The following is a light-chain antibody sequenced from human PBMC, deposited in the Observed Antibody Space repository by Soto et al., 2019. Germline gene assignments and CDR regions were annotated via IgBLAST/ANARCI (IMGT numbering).Light chain of an antibody. Sequence: DIHMTQSPSSLSASVGSRVTIPCRASQSISSYLNWYQQKQGKAPNLLIYDVSSLESGVPSRFSGSGYGTEFILTISSLQADDFATYYCQQYDSYSWTFGQGTKVDIK. CDR3: QQYDSYSWT. J-gene: IGKJ1*01. CDR2: DVS. CDR1: QSISSY. V-gene: IGKV1-5*01.